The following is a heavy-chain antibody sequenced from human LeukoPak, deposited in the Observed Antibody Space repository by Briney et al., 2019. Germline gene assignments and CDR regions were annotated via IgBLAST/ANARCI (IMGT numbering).Heavy chain of an antibody. CDR2: ISANNGNT. Sequence: ASVKVSCKASGYTYSSYGISWVRQAPGQGLEWMGWISANNGNTNYAQKLQGRVTITADESTSTAYMELSSLRSEDTAVYYCARARGYSGYDFDYWGQGTLVTVSS. CDR1: GYTYSSYG. CDR3: ARARGYSGYDFDY. D-gene: IGHD5-12*01. J-gene: IGHJ4*02. V-gene: IGHV1-18*01.